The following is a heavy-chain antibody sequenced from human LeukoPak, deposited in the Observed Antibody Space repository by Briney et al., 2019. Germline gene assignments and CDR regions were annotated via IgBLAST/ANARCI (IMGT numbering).Heavy chain of an antibody. CDR3: ARVARFIVGATDYYYYYMDV. J-gene: IGHJ6*03. V-gene: IGHV4-34*01. Sequence: PSETLSLTCAVYGGSFSGFYWSWIRQPPGKGLEWIGEITHSGSTNYNPSLKSRVTISVDTSKSQFSLKLSSVTAADTAVYYCARVARFIVGATDYYYYYMDVWGKGTTVTVSS. CDR1: GGSFSGFY. CDR2: ITHSGST. D-gene: IGHD1-26*01.